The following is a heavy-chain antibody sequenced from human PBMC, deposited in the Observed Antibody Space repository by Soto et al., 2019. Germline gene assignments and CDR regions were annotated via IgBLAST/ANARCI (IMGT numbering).Heavy chain of an antibody. J-gene: IGHJ5*02. CDR3: TRGQEDIVVVPAAVKHNWFDP. Sequence: QVQLQQWGAGLLKPSETLSLTCAVYGGSFSGYYWSWIRQPPGKGLEWIGEINHSGSTNYNPSLKSRVTISVDTSKNQFSLKLSSVTAADTAVYYCTRGQEDIVVVPAAVKHNWFDPWGHGTLVTVSS. CDR2: INHSGST. CDR1: GGSFSGYY. V-gene: IGHV4-34*01. D-gene: IGHD2-2*01.